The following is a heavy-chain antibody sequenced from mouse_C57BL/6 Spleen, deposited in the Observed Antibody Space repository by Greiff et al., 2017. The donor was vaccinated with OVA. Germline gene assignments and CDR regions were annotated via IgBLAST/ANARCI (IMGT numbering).Heavy chain of an antibody. Sequence: QVQLQQSGTELVKPGASVKLSCKASGYTFTSYWMHWVKQRPGQGLEWIGNINPSNGGTNYNEKFKSKATLTVDKSSSTAYMQLSSLTSEDSAVYYCARFRYDYDGGYFDVWGTGTTVTVSS. D-gene: IGHD2-4*01. J-gene: IGHJ1*03. CDR1: GYTFTSYW. CDR3: ARFRYDYDGGYFDV. CDR2: INPSNGGT. V-gene: IGHV1-53*01.